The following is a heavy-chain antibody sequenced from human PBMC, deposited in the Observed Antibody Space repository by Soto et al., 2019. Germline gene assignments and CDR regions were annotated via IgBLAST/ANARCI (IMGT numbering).Heavy chain of an antibody. V-gene: IGHV2-5*02. CDR3: AHKGGGDRILDY. CDR1: GFSLSTRGVG. D-gene: IGHD3-16*01. CDR2: IYWDGFK. J-gene: IGHJ4*02. Sequence: QITLKESGPTLVKPTQTLTLTCTFSGFSLSTRGVGVGWIRQPPGKALEWLALIYWDGFKHYSPSLESRLTIRESTAKSQVVLTMTNVDPVDTATYYFAHKGGGDRILDYWGQGTLVTVSS.